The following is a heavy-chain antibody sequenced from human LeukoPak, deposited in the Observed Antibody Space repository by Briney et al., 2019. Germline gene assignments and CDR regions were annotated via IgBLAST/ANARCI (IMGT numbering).Heavy chain of an antibody. Sequence: PGGSLRPSCAAAGFTFSSYSMNLGRQAPEGGVWRGSYISSSSSYIYYADSVRGRFTISRDNAKNSLYLQMNSLRAEDTAVYYCARDENTIFGVVYEYNWFDPWGQGTLVTVSS. J-gene: IGHJ5*02. CDR2: ISSSSSYI. V-gene: IGHV3-21*01. CDR1: GFTFSSYS. CDR3: ARDENTIFGVVYEYNWFDP. D-gene: IGHD3-3*01.